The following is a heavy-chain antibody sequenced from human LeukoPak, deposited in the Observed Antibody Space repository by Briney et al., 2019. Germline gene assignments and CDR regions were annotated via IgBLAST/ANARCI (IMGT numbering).Heavy chain of an antibody. V-gene: IGHV1-24*01. CDR1: GYTLTELS. Sequence: ASVKVSCKVSGYTLTELSTHWVRQAPGKGLEWMGGFDPEDGETIYAQKFQGRVTMTEDTSTDTAYMELSSLRSEDTAVYYCATGMYSSSWYLYWGQGTLVTVSS. J-gene: IGHJ4*02. D-gene: IGHD6-13*01. CDR3: ATGMYSSSWYLY. CDR2: FDPEDGET.